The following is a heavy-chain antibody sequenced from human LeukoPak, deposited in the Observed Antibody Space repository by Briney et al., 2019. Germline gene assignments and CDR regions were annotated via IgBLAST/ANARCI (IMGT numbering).Heavy chain of an antibody. D-gene: IGHD3-16*01. CDR1: GGSFSGYY. CDR3: ARASGGSYD. CDR2: INHSGST. V-gene: IGHV4-34*01. Sequence: SETLSLTCAVYGGSFSGYYWSWIRLPPGKGLEWIGEINHSGSTNYNPSLKSRVTISVDTSKNQFSLKLSSVTAADTAVYYCARASGGSYDWGQGTLVTVSS. J-gene: IGHJ4*02.